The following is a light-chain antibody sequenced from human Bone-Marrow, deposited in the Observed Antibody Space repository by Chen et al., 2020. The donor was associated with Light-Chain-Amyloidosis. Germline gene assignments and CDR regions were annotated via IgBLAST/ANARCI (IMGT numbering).Light chain of an antibody. V-gene: IGLV8-61*01. CDR3: VLYMGSGISV. J-gene: IGLJ3*02. CDR2: STN. CDR1: SGSVSASYY. Sequence: QTVVTQEPSFSVSPGGPVTLTCGLTSGSVSASYYPSWYQPTPGQAPRRLIDSTNRRSSGVPGRFSGSILGNKAALTITGAQADDEADYYCVLYMGSGISVFGGGTKLTVL.